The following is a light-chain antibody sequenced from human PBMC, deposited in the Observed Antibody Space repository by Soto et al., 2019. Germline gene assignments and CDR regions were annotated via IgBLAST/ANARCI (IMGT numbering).Light chain of an antibody. V-gene: IGKV3-11*01. CDR2: DAS. CDR1: QSVSSY. J-gene: IGKJ1*01. Sequence: EIVLTQSPATLSLSPGERAPLSCRASQSVSSYLAWYQQKPGQAPRLLIYDASNRATAIPARFSGSGSGTDFTLTISSLEPEDFAVYYCQQRSNWPRTWTFGQGTKVEIK. CDR3: QQRSNWPRTWT.